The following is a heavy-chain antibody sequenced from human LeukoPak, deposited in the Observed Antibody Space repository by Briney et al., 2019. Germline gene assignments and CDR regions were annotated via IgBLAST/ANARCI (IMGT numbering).Heavy chain of an antibody. D-gene: IGHD1-20*01. CDR2: IIPIFGTA. Sequence: SVKVSCKASGGTFSSYAISWVRRAPGQGLEWMGGIIPIFGTANYAQKFQGRVTLTADESTSTAYMELSSLRSEDTAVYYCASLTGTTRGGYYYYYGMDVWGKGTTVTVSS. V-gene: IGHV1-69*01. CDR1: GGTFSSYA. CDR3: ASLTGTTRGGYYYYYGMDV. J-gene: IGHJ6*04.